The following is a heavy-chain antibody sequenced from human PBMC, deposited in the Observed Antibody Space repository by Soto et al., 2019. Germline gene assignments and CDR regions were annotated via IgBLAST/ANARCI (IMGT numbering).Heavy chain of an antibody. Sequence: PGGSLRLSCTASGFTFGDYAMSWVRQAPGKGLEWVGFIRSKAYGGTTEYAASVKGRFTISRDDSKSIAYLQMNSLKTEDTAVYYCTRDRFGITPGSPDAFDIWGQGTMVTVSS. D-gene: IGHD3-10*01. V-gene: IGHV3-49*04. J-gene: IGHJ3*02. CDR2: IRSKAYGGTT. CDR3: TRDRFGITPGSPDAFDI. CDR1: GFTFGDYA.